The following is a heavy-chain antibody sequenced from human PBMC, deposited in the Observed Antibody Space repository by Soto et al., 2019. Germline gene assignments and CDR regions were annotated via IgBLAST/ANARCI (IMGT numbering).Heavy chain of an antibody. CDR2: VSIGGST. Sequence: DVQLLESGGGLVQPEGSLRHSCAASGFTFSSYAMGWVRQGPGKGLEWVAVVSIGGSTHYADSVRGRFTISRDNSKNSLSLQMNRLTAEDTAVYFCAKRRGAGGDFDYWGQGALVTVSS. CDR3: AKRRGAGGDFDY. J-gene: IGHJ4*02. CDR1: GFTFSSYA. D-gene: IGHD2-15*01. V-gene: IGHV3-23*01.